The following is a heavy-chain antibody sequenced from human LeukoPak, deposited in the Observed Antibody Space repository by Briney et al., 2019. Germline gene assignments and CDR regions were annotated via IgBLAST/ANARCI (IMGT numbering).Heavy chain of an antibody. CDR1: GFTFDDYS. Sequence: PGGSLRLSCKASGFTFDDYSMSWVRQAPGKGLEWVGFIKSKGYGGTAEYAASVKGRFAISRDDSKSIAYLQMNSLKTEDTAVYYCTRWTHISGNWHRDVWGQGTLVTVSS. J-gene: IGHJ4*02. V-gene: IGHV3-49*04. CDR3: TRWTHISGNWHRDV. CDR2: IKSKGYGGTA. D-gene: IGHD2-21*01.